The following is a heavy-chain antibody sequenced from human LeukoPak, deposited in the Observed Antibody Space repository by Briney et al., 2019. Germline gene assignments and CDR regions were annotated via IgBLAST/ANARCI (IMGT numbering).Heavy chain of an antibody. V-gene: IGHV4-59*01. J-gene: IGHJ3*02. D-gene: IGHD1-14*01. Sequence: SETRSLTCTVSRGSINNYYCSWIRQPPGKGLPPIGYILSSGSTNYIPSVKSRVTMSVDTSKNQFSLNLSFVTAADTAVYYCAGTNQISETGFDIWGQGTMVIVSS. CDR3: AGTNQISETGFDI. CDR1: RGSINNYY. CDR2: ILSSGST.